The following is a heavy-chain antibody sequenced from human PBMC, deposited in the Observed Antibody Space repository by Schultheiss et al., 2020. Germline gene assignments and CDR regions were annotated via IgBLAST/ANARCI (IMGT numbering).Heavy chain of an antibody. CDR2: IYYSGST. Sequence: SETLSLTCTVSGGSISSGDYYWSWIRQPPGKGLEWIGYIYYSGSTYYNPSLKSRVTISVDRSKNQFSLKLSSVTAEDTAVYYCAKEKHSSSGYYRDSYYYYYGMDVWGQGTTVTVSS. D-gene: IGHD3-22*01. J-gene: IGHJ6*02. V-gene: IGHV4-30-4*01. CDR1: GGSISSGDYY. CDR3: AKEKHSSSGYYRDSYYYYYGMDV.